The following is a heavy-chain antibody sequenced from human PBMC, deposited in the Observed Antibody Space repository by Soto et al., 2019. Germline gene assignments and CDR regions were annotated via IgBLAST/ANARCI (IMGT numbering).Heavy chain of an antibody. J-gene: IGHJ6*02. D-gene: IGHD3-3*01. V-gene: IGHV3-53*01. CDR3: ARGLGFDFWSGYSFFRGGDYYYGMDV. CDR1: VFTVSSNY. CDR2: IYSGGST. Sequence: LRLSCAASVFTVSSNYISWVRQAPGKGLEWVSVIYSGGSTDYADSGKGRFTISRDNSKNTLYLQMNSLRAEDTAVYYCARGLGFDFWSGYSFFRGGDYYYGMDVWGQGTTVPVSS.